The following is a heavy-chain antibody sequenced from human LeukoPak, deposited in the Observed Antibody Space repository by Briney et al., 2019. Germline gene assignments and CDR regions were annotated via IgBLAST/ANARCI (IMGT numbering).Heavy chain of an antibody. J-gene: IGHJ4*02. V-gene: IGHV3-7*01. Sequence: GGSLRLSCAASGFTFSSYWMSWVRQAPGKGLEWVANKKQDGSEKYYVDSVKGRFTISRDNAKNSLYLQMNSLRAEDTAVYYCAREYYDILTGYYVFSAYYFDYWGQGTLVTVSS. CDR3: AREYYDILTGYYVFSAYYFDY. D-gene: IGHD3-9*01. CDR2: KKQDGSEK. CDR1: GFTFSSYW.